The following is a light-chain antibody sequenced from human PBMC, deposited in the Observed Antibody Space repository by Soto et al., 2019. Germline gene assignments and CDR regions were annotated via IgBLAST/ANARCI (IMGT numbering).Light chain of an antibody. CDR3: QQYHNWPPQYT. Sequence: EIVMTQSPATLSVSPGERATVSCRASQTINSNLAWYQQKPGQAPRLLIHGASTRATGVPARFSSSGSGTEFTLTISSLQSEDFAVYYCQQYHNWPPQYTFGQGTKLQI. V-gene: IGKV3-15*01. CDR2: GAS. CDR1: QTINSN. J-gene: IGKJ2*01.